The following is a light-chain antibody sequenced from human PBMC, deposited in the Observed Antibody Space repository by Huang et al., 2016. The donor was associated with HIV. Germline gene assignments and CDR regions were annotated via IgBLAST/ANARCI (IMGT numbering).Light chain of an antibody. Sequence: DMQMTQSPYSLSASVGARVTFSCRATQAIDNYLAWYQQKPGRVPNLLIYGATTLQSGVPSLFSGSGSGTNFTLTIASLQPEDVATYYCQRYNSVPRMFGQGTKVEIK. V-gene: IGKV1-27*01. CDR2: GAT. CDR3: QRYNSVPRM. J-gene: IGKJ1*01. CDR1: QAIDNY.